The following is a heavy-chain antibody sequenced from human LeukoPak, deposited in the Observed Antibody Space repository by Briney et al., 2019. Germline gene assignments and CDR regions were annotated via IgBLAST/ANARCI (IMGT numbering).Heavy chain of an antibody. CDR1: GGSISSRNYY. CDR2: IHYSGST. J-gene: IGHJ3*02. D-gene: IGHD2-21*02. CDR3: AREAGGDDAFDI. Sequence: SETLSLTCTVSGGSISSRNYYWGWIRQPPGKGQEWIGNIHYSGSTNYSPSLKSRVTISVDTSKNQFSLKLSSVTAADTAVYYCAREAGGDDAFDIWGQGTMVTVSS. V-gene: IGHV4-39*02.